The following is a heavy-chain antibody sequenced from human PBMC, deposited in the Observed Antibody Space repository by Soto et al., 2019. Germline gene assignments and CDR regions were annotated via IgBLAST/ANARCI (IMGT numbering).Heavy chain of an antibody. V-gene: IGHV3-33*01. J-gene: IGHJ3*02. CDR3: ARGLPKVAGGAFDI. Sequence: QVHLVESGGGVVQPGRSLTLSCAASGFSFRTSGMHWVRQAPGKGLEWVTGMWYDGHVEGYLDSVKGRFIISRDNSNSLMSLQMSNLRVDDTAVYYCARGLPKVAGGAFDIWGHGTMVTVSS. CDR1: GFSFRTSG. D-gene: IGHD2-15*01. CDR2: MWYDGHVE.